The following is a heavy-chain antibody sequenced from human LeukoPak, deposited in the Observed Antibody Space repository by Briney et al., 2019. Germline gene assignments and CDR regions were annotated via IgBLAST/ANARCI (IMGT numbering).Heavy chain of an antibody. Sequence: GGSLRLSCAASGFTFSSYSMNWVRQAPGKGLEWVSSISSSSSYIYYADSVKGRFTISRDNAKNSLYLQMNSLRAEDTAVYYCASHDAYYYDSSGYTRANWFDPWGQGTLVTVSS. D-gene: IGHD3-22*01. CDR3: ASHDAYYYDSSGYTRANWFDP. CDR1: GFTFSSYS. V-gene: IGHV3-21*01. J-gene: IGHJ5*02. CDR2: ISSSSSYI.